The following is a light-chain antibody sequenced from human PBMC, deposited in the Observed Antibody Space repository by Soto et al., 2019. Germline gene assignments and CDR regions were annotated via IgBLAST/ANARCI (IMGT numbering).Light chain of an antibody. CDR3: QQFTSWT. Sequence: AIQLTQSPSSLSASVGDRVTITCRASQGISSALAWYQQKPGKAPKLLIYDASSLESGVPSRFSGSGSGTDFTLTISRLQPEDFATYYCQQFTSWTFGQGTKVEIK. CDR1: QGISSA. J-gene: IGKJ1*01. CDR2: DAS. V-gene: IGKV1-13*02.